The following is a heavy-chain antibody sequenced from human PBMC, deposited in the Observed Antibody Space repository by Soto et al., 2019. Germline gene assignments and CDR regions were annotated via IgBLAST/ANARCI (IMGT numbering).Heavy chain of an antibody. CDR2: IITFLGKI. D-gene: IGHD3-10*01. CDR1: GSIFITYG. V-gene: IGHV1-69*06. J-gene: IGHJ4*02. CDR3: AREIADRGASGRPLLPENFDS. Sequence: QVQLVQSGAEMKMPGSSVKVSCKTSGSIFITYGISWVRQAPGQGLEWMGGIITFLGKIKHAQIFQDRVTITADKATSTVYLELTYLISTDTAVYYCAREIADRGASGRPLLPENFDSWGQGTLGTVAS.